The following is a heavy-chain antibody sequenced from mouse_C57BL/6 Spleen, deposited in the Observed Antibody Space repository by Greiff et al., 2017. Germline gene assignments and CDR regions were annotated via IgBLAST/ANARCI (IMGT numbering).Heavy chain of an antibody. J-gene: IGHJ1*03. V-gene: IGHV1-15*01. CDR3: TRGKDGYYPWYFDV. CDR1: GYTFTDYE. D-gene: IGHD2-3*01. CDR2: IDPETGGT. Sequence: VQLQQSGAELVRPGASVTLSCKASGYTFTDYEMHWVKQTPVHGLEWIGAIDPETGGTAYNQKFKGKAILTADKSSSTAYMELRSLTSEDSAVYYCTRGKDGYYPWYFDVWGTGTTVTVSS.